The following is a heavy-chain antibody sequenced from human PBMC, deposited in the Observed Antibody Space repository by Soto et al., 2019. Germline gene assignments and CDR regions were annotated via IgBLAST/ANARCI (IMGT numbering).Heavy chain of an antibody. CDR2: LYYSGST. CDR1: GGSISSGDYY. CDR3: ARTDLSTKADP. D-gene: IGHD2-8*01. Sequence: SETLSLTCTVSGGSISSGDYYWSWIRHLPGKGLEWIGYLYYSGSTYYNPSRKSRVTISVDTSKNKFSMKLRSVTAADTAVYYCARTDLSTKADPWGQGTMVTV. J-gene: IGHJ5*02. V-gene: IGHV4-30-4*01.